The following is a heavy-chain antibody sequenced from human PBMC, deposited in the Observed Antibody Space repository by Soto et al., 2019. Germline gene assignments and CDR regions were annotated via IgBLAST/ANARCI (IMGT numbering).Heavy chain of an antibody. CDR3: GRVGYYYDSSGYYFDY. D-gene: IGHD3-22*01. J-gene: IGHJ4*02. CDR2: ISYDGSNK. CDR1: GFTFSSYA. V-gene: IGHV3-30-3*01. Sequence: QVQLVESGGGVVQPGRSLRLSCAASGFTFSSYAMHWVRQAPGKGLEWVAVISYDGSNKYYADSVKGRFTISRDNSKNTLYLQMNSLRAEDTAVYYCGRVGYYYDSSGYYFDYWGQGTLVTVSS.